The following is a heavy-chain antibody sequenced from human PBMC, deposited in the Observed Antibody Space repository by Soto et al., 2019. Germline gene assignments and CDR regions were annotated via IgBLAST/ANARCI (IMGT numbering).Heavy chain of an antibody. CDR2: IYYSGTT. CDR1: GGSISIGDYY. Sequence: QVQLQESGPGLVKPSQTLSLTYTVSGGSISIGDYYWTCIRQPPGKGLEWIGYIYYSGTTFYNPSLKSRITISLDTSKNQFSLKLSSVTGADTAVYYCAREPITTHAMDVWGQGTTVTGSS. J-gene: IGHJ6*02. V-gene: IGHV4-30-4*01. D-gene: IGHD3-22*01. CDR3: AREPITTHAMDV.